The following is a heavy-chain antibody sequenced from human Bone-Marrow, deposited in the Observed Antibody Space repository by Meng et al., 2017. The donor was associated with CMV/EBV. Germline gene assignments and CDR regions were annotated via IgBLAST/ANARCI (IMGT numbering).Heavy chain of an antibody. CDR3: AMVFWSGYSLDWFDP. D-gene: IGHD3-3*01. CDR1: GFTFSSYA. V-gene: IGHV3-23*05. Sequence: GGSLRLSCAASGFTFSSYAMSWVRQAPGKGLECVSVIYGSGTTYYANSVKGRFTISRDNSKNKLYIQMNSLRVEDTAVYYCAMVFWSGYSLDWFDPWGQGTRVTVSS. J-gene: IGHJ5*02. CDR2: IYGSGTT.